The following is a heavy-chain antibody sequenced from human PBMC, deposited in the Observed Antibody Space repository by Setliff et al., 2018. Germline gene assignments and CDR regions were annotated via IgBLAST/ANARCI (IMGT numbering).Heavy chain of an antibody. V-gene: IGHV1-2*02. CDR2: INPNSGGT. CDR1: GYTFTGYF. Sequence: ASVKVSCKASGYTFTGYFIHWVRQAPGQGLEWMGWINPNSGGTNYAQKFQGRVTMTRDTSVSTAYMELSRLRSDDTAVYSCARSRLYGGWFDPWGQGTLVTVSS. J-gene: IGHJ5*02. CDR3: ARSRLYGGWFDP. D-gene: IGHD4-17*01.